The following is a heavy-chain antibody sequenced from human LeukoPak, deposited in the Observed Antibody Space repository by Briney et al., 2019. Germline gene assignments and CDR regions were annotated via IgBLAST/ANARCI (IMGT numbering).Heavy chain of an antibody. J-gene: IGHJ5*02. CDR2: INHSGST. CDR3: ARERASNNYYNYFDP. D-gene: IGHD1-1*01. V-gene: IGHV4-34*01. CDR1: GDSFNEYY. Sequence: SKTLSLTCAFYGDSFNEYYWSWVRQPPGKALEWIGEINHSGSTNYNPSLKSRVTISVDKSLRQFFLRLSPVTAADTAVYYCARERASNNYYNYFDPWGQGTQVTVCS.